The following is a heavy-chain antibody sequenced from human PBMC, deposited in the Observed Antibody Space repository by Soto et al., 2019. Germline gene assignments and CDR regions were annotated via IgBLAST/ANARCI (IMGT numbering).Heavy chain of an antibody. CDR1: GYTFTSYD. CDR3: ARGKRPQLWFSRMYYYGMGV. V-gene: IGHV1-8*01. Sequence: ASVKVSCKASGYTFTSYDINWVRQATGQGLEWMGWMNPNSGNTGYAQKFQGRVTMTRNTSISTAYMELSSLRSEDTAVYYCARGKRPQLWFSRMYYYGMGVWGQGTTVTVSS. D-gene: IGHD5-18*01. J-gene: IGHJ6*02. CDR2: MNPNSGNT.